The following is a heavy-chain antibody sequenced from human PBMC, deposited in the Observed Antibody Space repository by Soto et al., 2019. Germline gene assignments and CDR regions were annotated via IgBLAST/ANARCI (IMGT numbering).Heavy chain of an antibody. CDR2: INHSGST. Sequence: QVQLQQWGAGLLKPSETLSLTCAVYGGSFSGYYWSWIRQPPGKGLEWIGEINHSGSTNYNPSLKSRVTISVDTSKNQFSLKLSSVTAEDTAVYYCARGWTTVTRGGPEFDYWGQGTLVTVSS. D-gene: IGHD4-17*01. J-gene: IGHJ4*02. V-gene: IGHV4-34*01. CDR1: GGSFSGYY. CDR3: ARGWTTVTRGGPEFDY.